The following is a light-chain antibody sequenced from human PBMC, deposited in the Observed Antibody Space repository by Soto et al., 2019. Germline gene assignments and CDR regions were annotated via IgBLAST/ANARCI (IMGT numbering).Light chain of an antibody. J-gene: IGKJ2*03. CDR1: QSFTRW. CDR3: QQYNSYSLS. V-gene: IGKV1-5*03. Sequence: DIQMTQSPSTLAASVGDRVTITCRASQSFTRWLAWYQQKPGKAPKLLIYKVSNLEVGVPSRFSGTGSGTAFNFTITDLQPDDFATYYCQQYNSYSLSFGQGTKLEV. CDR2: KVS.